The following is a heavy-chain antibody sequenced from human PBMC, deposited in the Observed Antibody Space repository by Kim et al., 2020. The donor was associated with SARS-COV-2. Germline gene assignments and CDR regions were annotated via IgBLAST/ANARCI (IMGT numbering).Heavy chain of an antibody. CDR2: IKGDGSTA. CDR3: ARDHAGP. J-gene: IGHJ5*02. V-gene: IGHV3-74*03. CDR1: GFTLSNHC. Sequence: GGSLRLSCAASGFTLSNHCMHWVRQAPGKGLVWVSLIKGDGSTATYADSVKGRFTISRDNAKTTLYLQMNSLRAEDTAVYFCARDHAGPWGQGTVVNDFS.